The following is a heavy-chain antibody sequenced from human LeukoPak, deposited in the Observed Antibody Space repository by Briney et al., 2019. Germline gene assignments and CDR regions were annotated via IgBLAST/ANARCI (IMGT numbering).Heavy chain of an antibody. CDR1: GYTLTSYG. J-gene: IGHJ4*02. CDR3: ARVTEGDYGDYFDY. CDR2: ISAYNGNT. V-gene: IGHV1-18*01. Sequence: ASVKVSCKASGYTLTSYGISWVRQAPGQGLEWMGWISAYNGNTNYAQKLQGRVTMTTDTSTSTAYMELRSLRSDDTAVYYCARVTEGDYGDYFDYWGQGTLVTVSS. D-gene: IGHD4-17*01.